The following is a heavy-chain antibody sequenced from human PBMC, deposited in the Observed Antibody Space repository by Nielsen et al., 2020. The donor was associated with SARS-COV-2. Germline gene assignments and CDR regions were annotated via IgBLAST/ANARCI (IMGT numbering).Heavy chain of an antibody. J-gene: IGHJ3*02. CDR1: GGSSSGYY. V-gene: IGHV4-34*01. Sequence: SETLSLTCAVYGGSSSGYYWSWIRQPPGKGLEWIGEINHSGSTNYNPSLKSRVTISVDTSKNQFSLKLSSVTAADTAVYYCARADPVDYGDYVNDAFDIWGQGTVVTVSS. CDR3: ARADPVDYGDYVNDAFDI. CDR2: INHSGST. D-gene: IGHD4-17*01.